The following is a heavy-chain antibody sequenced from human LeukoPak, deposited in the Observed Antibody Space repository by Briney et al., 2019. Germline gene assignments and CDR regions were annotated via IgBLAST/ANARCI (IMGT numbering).Heavy chain of an antibody. J-gene: IGHJ4*02. CDR3: ARGMYYYDSGGYYFDY. CDR1: GFTVTNNY. D-gene: IGHD3-22*01. CDR2: IYSGGAT. V-gene: IGHV3-53*01. Sequence: QLGGSLKLSCAASGFTVTNNYMGWVRQAPGKGLEWVSLIYSGGATDYAASVKGRFTISRDNSKNTLYLQRDILRAEDTAVYYCARGMYYYDSGGYYFDYWGQGSQVTVSS.